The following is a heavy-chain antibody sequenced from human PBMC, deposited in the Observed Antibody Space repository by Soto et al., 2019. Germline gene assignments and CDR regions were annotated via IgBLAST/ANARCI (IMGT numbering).Heavy chain of an antibody. CDR3: ARDIAARRGDFDY. D-gene: IGHD6-6*01. CDR2: ISSSSSYI. CDR1: GFTFSSYS. V-gene: IGHV3-21*01. J-gene: IGHJ4*02. Sequence: EVQLVESGGGLVKPGGSLRLSCAASGFTFSSYSMNWVRQAPGKGLEWVSSISSSSSYIYYADSVKGRFTISRDNAKNSLYLQMNSLRAEDTAVYYCARDIAARRGDFDYWGQGTLVTVSS.